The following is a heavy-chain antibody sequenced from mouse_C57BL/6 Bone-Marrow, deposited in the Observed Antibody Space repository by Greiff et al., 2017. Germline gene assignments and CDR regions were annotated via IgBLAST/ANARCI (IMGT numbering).Heavy chain of an antibody. D-gene: IGHD1-1*01. CDR3: TTSTTVVANYAMDY. J-gene: IGHJ4*01. V-gene: IGHV14-4*01. CDR1: GFNIKDDY. Sequence: VQLKESGAELVRPGASVKLSCTASGFNIKDDYMHWVKQRPEQGLEWIGWIDPENGDTEYASKFQGKATITADTSSNTAYLQLSSLTSEDTAVYYCTTSTTVVANYAMDYWGQGTSVTVSS. CDR2: IDPENGDT.